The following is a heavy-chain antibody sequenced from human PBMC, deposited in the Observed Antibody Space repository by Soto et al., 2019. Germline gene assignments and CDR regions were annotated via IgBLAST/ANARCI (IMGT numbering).Heavy chain of an antibody. CDR2: ISGSGGGT. V-gene: IGHV3-23*01. J-gene: IGHJ5*02. CDR1: GFTFSSYA. CDR3: AKVPRALVVKNWFDP. D-gene: IGHD3-22*01. Sequence: GGSLRLSCAATGFTFSSYAMSWVRQAPGKGLEWVSVISGSGGGTYYADSVKGRFTISRDKSKNTLYLQMNSLRVEDTAVYYCAKVPRALVVKNWFDPWGQGTLVTVSS.